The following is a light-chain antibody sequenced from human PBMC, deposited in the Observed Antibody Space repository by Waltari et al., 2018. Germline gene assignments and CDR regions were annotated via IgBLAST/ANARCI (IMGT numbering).Light chain of an antibody. CDR3: NSRDTSGNHVV. CDR1: SLRSDY. V-gene: IGLV3-19*01. J-gene: IGLJ2*01. CDR2: GKN. Sequence: SSELTQDPAVSVALGQTVRITFQGDSLRSDYASWYQQKPGQAPLLVMYGKNSRPSGIPDRFSGSSSGNTASLTITGAQAEDEADYYCNSRDTSGNHVVFGGGTKLTVL.